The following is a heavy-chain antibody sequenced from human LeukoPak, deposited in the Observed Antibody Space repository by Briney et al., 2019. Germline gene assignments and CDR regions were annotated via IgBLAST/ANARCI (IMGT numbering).Heavy chain of an antibody. Sequence: PGGSLRLSCAASEFSVGSNYMTWVRQAPGKGLEWVSLIYSGGSTYYADSVKGRFTISRDNSKNTLYLQMNSLRAEDTAVYYCAKNLLHGYYYMDVWGKGTTVTISS. V-gene: IGHV3-53*01. CDR3: AKNLLHGYYYMDV. CDR2: IYSGGST. CDR1: EFSVGSNY. J-gene: IGHJ6*03.